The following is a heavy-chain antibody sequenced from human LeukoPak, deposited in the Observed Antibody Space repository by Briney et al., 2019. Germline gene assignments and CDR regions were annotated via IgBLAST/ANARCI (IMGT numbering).Heavy chain of an antibody. V-gene: IGHV3-74*01. D-gene: IGHD6-13*01. J-gene: IGHJ3*02. CDR3: VSGPYTSSWWGAFEM. CDR2: INSGGTST. Sequence: GRSLRLSCAASGFTFSSYAMHWVRQAPGKGLVWVSRINSGGTSTTYADSVKGRFTVSRDNAKNTLYLQMNSLRDEDSAVYFCVSGPYTSSWWGAFEMWGQGTMVSVSS. CDR1: GFTFSSYA.